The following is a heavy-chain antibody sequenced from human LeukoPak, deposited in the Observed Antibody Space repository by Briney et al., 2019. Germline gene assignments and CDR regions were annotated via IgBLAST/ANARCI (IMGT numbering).Heavy chain of an antibody. J-gene: IGHJ4*02. CDR1: GFTFSSYS. CDR3: ASIVVVAAASDY. V-gene: IGHV3-48*01. Sequence: GGSLRLSCAASGFTFSSYSMNWVRQAPGKGLEWVSYISSASNTIYYADSVKGRFTISRDNAKNSLYLQMNSLRAEDTAMYYCASIVVVAAASDYWGQGTLVTVSS. D-gene: IGHD2-15*01. CDR2: ISSASNTI.